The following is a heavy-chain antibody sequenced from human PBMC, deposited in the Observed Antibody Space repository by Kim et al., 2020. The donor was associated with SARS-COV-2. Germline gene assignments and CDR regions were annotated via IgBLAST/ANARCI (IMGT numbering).Heavy chain of an antibody. CDR1: GYTLTELS. CDR3: ATVRFLEWLPYSSSWYGGFDY. Sequence: ASVKVSCKVSGYTLTELSMHWVRQAPGKGLEWMGGFDPEDGETIYAQKFQGRVTMTEDTSTDTAYMELSSLRSEDTAVYYCATVRFLEWLPYSSSWYGGFDYWGQGTLVTVSS. D-gene: IGHD3-3*01. J-gene: IGHJ4*02. V-gene: IGHV1-24*01. CDR2: FDPEDGET.